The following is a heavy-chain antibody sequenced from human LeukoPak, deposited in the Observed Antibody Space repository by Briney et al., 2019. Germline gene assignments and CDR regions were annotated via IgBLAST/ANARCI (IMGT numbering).Heavy chain of an antibody. V-gene: IGHV1-24*01. D-gene: IGHD4-23*01. J-gene: IGHJ3*02. CDR2: FDPEDGET. CDR3: AIRLPHDYGGNGNAFDI. Sequence: ASVKVSCKVSGYTLTELSMHWVRQAPGKGLEWMGGFDPEDGETIYAQKFQGRVTMTEDTSTDTASMELSSLRSEDTAVYYCAIRLPHDYGGNGNAFDIWGQGTMVTVSS. CDR1: GYTLTELS.